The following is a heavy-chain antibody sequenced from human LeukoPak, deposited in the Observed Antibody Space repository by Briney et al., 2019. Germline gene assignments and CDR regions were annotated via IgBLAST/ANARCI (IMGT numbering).Heavy chain of an antibody. Sequence: ASVKVSCKASGYTFTSYDINWVRQATGQGLEWMGWMNPNSGNTGHAQKFQGRVTMTRNTSISTAYMELSSLRSEDTAVYYCARIPPWVRIAARRGGYYYYGMDVWGQGTTVTVSS. CDR2: MNPNSGNT. D-gene: IGHD6-6*01. CDR1: GYTFTSYD. J-gene: IGHJ6*02. V-gene: IGHV1-8*01. CDR3: ARIPPWVRIAARRGGYYYYGMDV.